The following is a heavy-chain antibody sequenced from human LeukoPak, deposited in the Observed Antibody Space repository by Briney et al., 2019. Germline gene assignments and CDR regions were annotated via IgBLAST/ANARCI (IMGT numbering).Heavy chain of an antibody. J-gene: IGHJ5*02. CDR2: INPHSGGT. Sequence: GASVKVSCKASGYTFTDYYMHWVRQAPGQGLEWMAWINPHSGGTNYAQKFQGRVTMTRDTSISTAYMELSRLKSDDTAVYYCATNILVRDIINWFDPWGQGTLVTVSS. V-gene: IGHV1-2*02. CDR3: ATNILVRDIINWFDP. D-gene: IGHD3-10*01. CDR1: GYTFTDYY.